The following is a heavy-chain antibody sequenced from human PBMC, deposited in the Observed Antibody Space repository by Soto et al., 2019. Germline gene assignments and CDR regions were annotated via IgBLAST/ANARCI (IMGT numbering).Heavy chain of an antibody. Sequence: GGSLRLSCEASGVTFSSYAMSWVRQGPGKGLEWVSAISGGGDKTFYTDSVKGRFTISRDNSKNTLYLQMNSLRAEDTAVYYCARSPSHYNYFDDWGQGTLVTVSS. V-gene: IGHV3-23*01. J-gene: IGHJ4*02. CDR2: ISGGGDKT. CDR1: GVTFSSYA. D-gene: IGHD1-26*01. CDR3: ARSPSHYNYFDD.